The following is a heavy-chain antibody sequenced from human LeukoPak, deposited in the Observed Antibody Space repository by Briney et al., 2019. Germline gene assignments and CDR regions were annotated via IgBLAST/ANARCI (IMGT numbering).Heavy chain of an antibody. CDR3: TSWGDTTAEYFQR. Sequence: GGSLRLSCAASGFTFSSYWMSWVRQAPGKGLEWVAHINPDGRDTYYVDSVKGRFTISRDNAQNSMYLQMNSLRVEDTAVYYCTSWGDTTAEYFQRWGQGTLVTVSS. V-gene: IGHV3-7*01. CDR2: INPDGRDT. J-gene: IGHJ1*01. CDR1: GFTFSSYW. D-gene: IGHD2-21*02.